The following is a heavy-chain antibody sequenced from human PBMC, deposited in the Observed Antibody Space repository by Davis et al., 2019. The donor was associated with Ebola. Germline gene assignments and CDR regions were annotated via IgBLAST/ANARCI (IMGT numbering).Heavy chain of an antibody. CDR2: VSYDSSEE. J-gene: IGHJ3*02. CDR1: EFTFSAYA. CDR3: VRATDYCIGGYCSAHKDAFDI. V-gene: IGHV3-30-3*01. Sequence: GESLKISCAASEFTFSAYAMHWVRQAPGKGLEWVAVVSYDSSEEFYADSVKGRSTISRDNSKNILYLQMNSLRADDTAVYYCVRATDYCIGGYCSAHKDAFDIWGQGTMVTVSS. D-gene: IGHD2-15*01.